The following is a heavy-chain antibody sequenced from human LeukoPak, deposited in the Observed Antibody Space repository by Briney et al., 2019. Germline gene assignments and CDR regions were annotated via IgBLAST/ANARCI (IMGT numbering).Heavy chain of an antibody. CDR3: ARQIRYTYDPNWFHP. D-gene: IGHD5-12*01. J-gene: IGHJ5*02. Sequence: SETLSLTCSVSGDSITATSYYWAWIRQPPGEGLEWIGSIHYSGNTNYDPSLQSRVTISVDTSKNQFSLSLSSVTAADTAVYYCARQIRYTYDPNWFHPWGQGTLVTVSS. CDR2: IHYSGNT. CDR1: GDSITATSYY. V-gene: IGHV4-39*01.